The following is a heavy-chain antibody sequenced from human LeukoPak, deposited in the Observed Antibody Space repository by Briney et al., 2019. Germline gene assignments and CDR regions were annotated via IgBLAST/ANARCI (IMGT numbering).Heavy chain of an antibody. J-gene: IGHJ4*02. V-gene: IGHV3-48*03. D-gene: IGHD3-16*01. CDR1: GFTFSSYE. CDR2: ISSSGSTI. Sequence: GGSLRLSCAASGFTFSSYEMNWVRQAPGKGLEWVSYISSSGSTIYYADSVKGRFTISRDNAKNSLYLQMNSLRAEDTAVYYCASFSWTPGEYWGQGTLVTVSS. CDR3: ASFSWTPGEY.